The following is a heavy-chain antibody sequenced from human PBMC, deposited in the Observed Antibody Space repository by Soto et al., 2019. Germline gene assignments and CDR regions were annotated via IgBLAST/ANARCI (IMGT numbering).Heavy chain of an antibody. CDR2: ISSSGGLT. CDR3: AEAVAKYYFDY. V-gene: IGHV3-23*01. J-gene: IGHJ4*01. Sequence: GGSLRLSCAASGFTFSSYAMNWVRQVPGKGLEWVSGISSSGGLTYFADSVKGRFTISRDNSKNTLDLQMNSLRAEDTALYYWAEAVAKYYFDYWGQGTLVTSPQ. D-gene: IGHD2-15*01. CDR1: GFTFSSYA.